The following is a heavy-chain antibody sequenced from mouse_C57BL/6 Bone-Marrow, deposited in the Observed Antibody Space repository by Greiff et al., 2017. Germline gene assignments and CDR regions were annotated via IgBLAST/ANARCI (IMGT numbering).Heavy chain of an antibody. Sequence: VQLQQSGAELVRPGASVKLSCTASGFNIKDDYMHWVKQRPEQGLEWIGWIDPENGDTEYATKFQGKATITADKSSNTAYLQLRSLTSEDTAVYYCTTCPANWDWFAYWGQGTLVTVSA. CDR1: GFNIKDDY. CDR3: TTCPANWDWFAY. CDR2: IDPENGDT. J-gene: IGHJ3*01. D-gene: IGHD4-1*01. V-gene: IGHV14-4*01.